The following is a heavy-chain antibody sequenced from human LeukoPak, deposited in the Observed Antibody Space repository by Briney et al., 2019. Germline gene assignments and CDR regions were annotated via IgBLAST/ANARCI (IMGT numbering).Heavy chain of an antibody. CDR2: ISSSSSYI. J-gene: IGHJ4*02. V-gene: IGHV3-21*01. CDR1: GFTFSSYS. D-gene: IGHD6-19*01. CDR3: ARDRIAVAGIDY. Sequence: KTGGSLRLSCAASGFTFSSYSMNWVRQAPGKGLEWVSSISSSSSYIYYADSVKGRFTISRDNAKNSLYLQMNSLRAEDTAVYYCARDRIAVAGIDYWGQGTLVTVSS.